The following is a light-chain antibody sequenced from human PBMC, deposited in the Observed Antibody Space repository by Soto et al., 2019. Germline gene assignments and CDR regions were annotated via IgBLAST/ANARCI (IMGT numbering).Light chain of an antibody. CDR2: DVS. CDR1: SSDVGNYNL. CDR3: SSFTTSSTYV. Sequence: QSALTQPASLSGSPGQSITIPCTGTSSDVGNYNLVSWYQQHPGKAPKLMIYDVSNRPSGVSDRFSGSKSGNTASLTISGLQAEDEADYYCSSFTTSSTYVFGTGTKVPVL. V-gene: IGLV2-14*02. J-gene: IGLJ1*01.